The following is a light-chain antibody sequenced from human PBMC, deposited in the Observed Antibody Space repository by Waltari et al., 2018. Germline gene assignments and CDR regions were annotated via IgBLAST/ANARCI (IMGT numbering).Light chain of an antibody. CDR1: SSNVGDNF. Sequence: QSVLTQPPSVSAAPGQKVTISCSGTSSNVGDNFVSWYQHLPGTAPKLLIYDNNKRPSGIPERFSGSKSGTSATLGITGLQTEDEAEYYCATWDSSLSKVFGGGTKLTVL. V-gene: IGLV1-51*01. CDR2: DNN. CDR3: ATWDSSLSKV. J-gene: IGLJ2*01.